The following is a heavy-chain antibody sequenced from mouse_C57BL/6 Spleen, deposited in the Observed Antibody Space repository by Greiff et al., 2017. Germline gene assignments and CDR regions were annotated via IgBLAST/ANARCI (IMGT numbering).Heavy chain of an antibody. CDR1: GYTFPDHT. CDR2: IYPRDGST. D-gene: IGHD1-1*01. Sequence: QVQLKESDAELVKPGASVKISCKVSGYTFPDHTIHWMKQRPEQGLEWIGYIYPRDGSTQYTEKFKGKATLTADKSSSTAYMQLNSLTSEDSAVYFWARSGYGRSPYYAMDDWGQGTSVTVSS. J-gene: IGHJ4*01. CDR3: ARSGYGRSPYYAMDD. V-gene: IGHV1-78*01.